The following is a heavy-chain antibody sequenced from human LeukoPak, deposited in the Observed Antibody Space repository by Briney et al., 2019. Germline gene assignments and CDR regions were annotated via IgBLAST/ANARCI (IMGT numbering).Heavy chain of an antibody. CDR2: INSDGSST. J-gene: IGHJ4*02. V-gene: IGHV3-74*01. CDR1: GSTFSTYW. Sequence: GGSLRLSCAASGSTFSTYWMHWVRQAPGKGLVWVSRINSDGSSTSYADSVKGRFTISRDNAKNTLYLQMDSLRAEDTALYYCARYSGCSYYFDYWGRGTLVTVSS. D-gene: IGHD6-19*01. CDR3: ARYSGCSYYFDY.